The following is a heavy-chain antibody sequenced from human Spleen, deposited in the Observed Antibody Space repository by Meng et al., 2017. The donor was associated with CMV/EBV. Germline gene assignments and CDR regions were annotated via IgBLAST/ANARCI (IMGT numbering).Heavy chain of an antibody. V-gene: IGHV3-53*01. CDR1: GFTVRGNY. D-gene: IGHD1-26*01. Sequence: LSCEASGFTVRGNYMNWVRQAPWKGLEWVSLIYSGGSTYYADSVKGRFTISRDNSKNTLYLQMNSLRAEDTAVYYCARDGSGSSFDYWGQGTLVTVSS. CDR3: ARDGSGSSFDY. CDR2: IYSGGST. J-gene: IGHJ4*02.